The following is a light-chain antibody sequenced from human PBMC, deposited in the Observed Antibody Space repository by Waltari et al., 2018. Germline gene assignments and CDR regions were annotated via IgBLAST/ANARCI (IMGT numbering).Light chain of an antibody. CDR1: NIGSKS. CDR2: YDS. CDR3: LVWHSTIDHQGV. J-gene: IGLJ2*01. V-gene: IGLV3-21*04. Sequence: SYVVTQSPSVSVAPGETARITCGGANIGSKSVHWYQRRPGQAPVLVISYDSGRPSGIPERFSGSNAGNTATLTISWVEAEEEADYYCLVWHSTIDHQGVFGGGTKLTVL.